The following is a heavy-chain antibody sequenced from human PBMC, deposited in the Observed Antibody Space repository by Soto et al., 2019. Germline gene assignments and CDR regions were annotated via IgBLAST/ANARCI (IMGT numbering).Heavy chain of an antibody. Sequence: QPGGSLRLSCATSGFIFSTYWMNWVRQAPGKGLEWVANINQGGSERYYADSVKGRFTISRDNAKNSVYLQVNSLRVEDTAVYYCGRGITQVLRIDCWGHCSMVIVSS. V-gene: IGHV3-7*01. CDR2: INQGGSER. CDR1: GFIFSTYW. D-gene: IGHD3-10*01. J-gene: IGHJ4*01. CDR3: GRGITQVLRIDC.